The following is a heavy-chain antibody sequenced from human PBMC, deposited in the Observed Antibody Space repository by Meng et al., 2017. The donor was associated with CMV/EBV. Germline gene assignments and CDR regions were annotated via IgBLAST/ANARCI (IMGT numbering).Heavy chain of an antibody. CDR1: GFNVRDKY. V-gene: IGHV3-66*01. D-gene: IGHD3-10*01. CDR2: IYRGDNT. J-gene: IGHJ4*02. Sequence: GEVGGGLVQPGGSLRLSCAASGFNVRDKYMSWVRQAPGKGLEWVCIIYRGDNTYYIDSVKDRFTVSRDNSKNTMYLQMNSLRVEDTAVYYCTGDSVSNPNLDYWGQGTLVTVSS. CDR3: TGDSVSNPNLDY.